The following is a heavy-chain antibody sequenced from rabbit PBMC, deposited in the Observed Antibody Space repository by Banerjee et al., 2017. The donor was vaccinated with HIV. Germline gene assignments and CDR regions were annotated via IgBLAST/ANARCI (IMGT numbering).Heavy chain of an antibody. D-gene: IGHD4-1*01. CDR1: GFSFSSGYY. CDR2: ISAGSSGTA. J-gene: IGHJ4*01. V-gene: IGHV1S45*01. CDR3: ARHYYDSGWGYDL. Sequence: QEQLVESGGGLVQPEGSLTLTCTASGFSFSSGYYMCWVRQAPGKGLEWIGCISAGSSGTARYASWAKGRFTISKTSSTTVTLQMTSLTAADTATYFCARHYYDSGWGYDLWGPGTLVTVS.